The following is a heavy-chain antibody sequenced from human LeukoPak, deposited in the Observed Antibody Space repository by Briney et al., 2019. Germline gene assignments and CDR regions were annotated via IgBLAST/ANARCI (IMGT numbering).Heavy chain of an antibody. CDR2: IYHSGST. Sequence: SETLPLTCTVSGGSISSGGYYWSWIRQPPGKGLEWIGYIYHSGSTYYNPSLKSRVTISVDRSKNQFSLKLSSVTAADTAVYYCARVGWYWAFDIWGQGTMVTVSS. V-gene: IGHV4-30-2*01. CDR3: ARVGWYWAFDI. D-gene: IGHD2-15*01. CDR1: GGSISSGGYY. J-gene: IGHJ3*02.